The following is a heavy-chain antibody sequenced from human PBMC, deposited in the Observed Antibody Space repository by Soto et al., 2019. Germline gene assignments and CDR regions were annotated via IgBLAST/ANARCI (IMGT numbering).Heavy chain of an antibody. CDR3: APRSMAVVPEY. J-gene: IGHJ4*02. CDR1: GGSISSGGYY. V-gene: IGHV4-31*03. Sequence: SETLSLTCTVSGGSISSGGYYWSWIRQHPGKGLEWIGYIFYSGSTYYNPSLKSRVTISVDTSKNQFSLKLSSVTAADTAVYYCAPRSMAVVPEYWGQGTLVTVSS. CDR2: IFYSGST. D-gene: IGHD3-22*01.